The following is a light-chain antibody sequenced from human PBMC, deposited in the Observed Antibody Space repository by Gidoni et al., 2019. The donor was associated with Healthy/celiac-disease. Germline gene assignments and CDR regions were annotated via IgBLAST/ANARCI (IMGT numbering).Light chain of an antibody. CDR2: GAS. Sequence: EIVMTQSHATLSVSPGERATLSCRASQSVSSNLAWDQQKPGQAPRLLIYGASTRATGIPARFSGSGSGTEFTLTISSLQSEDFAVYYCQQYNNWPPWTFGQGTKVEIK. J-gene: IGKJ1*01. V-gene: IGKV3-15*01. CDR1: QSVSSN. CDR3: QQYNNWPPWT.